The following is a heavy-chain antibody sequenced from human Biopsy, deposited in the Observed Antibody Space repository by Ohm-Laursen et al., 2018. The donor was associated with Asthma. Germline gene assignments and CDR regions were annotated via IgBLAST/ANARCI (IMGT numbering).Heavy chain of an antibody. V-gene: IGHV3-23*01. D-gene: IGHD3-22*01. J-gene: IGHJ5*02. CDR1: GFAFNNSS. Sequence: GSLRLSCAASGFAFNNSSMTWVRQAPGKGLEWVSSISASGVRTLYADSVKGRFTVSRDSSRNTLYLQLSTLRVEDTAVYFCAKITTDRQKANNWFDPWGQGTLVTVSS. CDR2: ISASGVRT. CDR3: AKITTDRQKANNWFDP.